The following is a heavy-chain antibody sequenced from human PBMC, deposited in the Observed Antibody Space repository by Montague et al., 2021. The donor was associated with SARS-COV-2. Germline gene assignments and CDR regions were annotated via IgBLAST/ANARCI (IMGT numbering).Heavy chain of an antibody. D-gene: IGHD2-21*01. CDR2: ISHSGST. V-gene: IGHV4-34*01. J-gene: IGHJ3*02. Sequence: SETLSLTCAVYGGSLSGYYWSWIRQPPGEGLEWIAEISHSGSTSYNPSLKSRVTISVDTSKNQFSLKLSSATAADTAVYYCARAFVVVIAIDAFDIWGQGTMVTVSS. CDR1: GGSLSGYY. CDR3: ARAFVVVIAIDAFDI.